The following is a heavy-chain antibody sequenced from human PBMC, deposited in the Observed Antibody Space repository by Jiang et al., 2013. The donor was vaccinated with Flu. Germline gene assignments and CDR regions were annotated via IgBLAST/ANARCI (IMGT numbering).Heavy chain of an antibody. CDR1: GGSFSGYY. CDR3: ARGFSGGSDRDSSGYPAASGTHDYYYGMDV. J-gene: IGHJ6*02. D-gene: IGHD3-22*01. Sequence: TCAVYGGSFSGYYWSWIRQPPGKGLEWIGEINHSGSTNYNPSLKSRVTISVDTSKNQFSLKLSSVTAADTAVYYCARGFSGGSDRDSSGYPAASGTHDYYYGMDVWGQGTTVTVSS. V-gene: IGHV4-34*01. CDR2: INHSGST.